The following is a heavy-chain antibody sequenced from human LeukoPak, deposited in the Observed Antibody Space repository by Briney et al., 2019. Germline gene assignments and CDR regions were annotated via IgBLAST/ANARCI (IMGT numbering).Heavy chain of an antibody. V-gene: IGHV4-4*07. J-gene: IGHJ4*02. CDR3: ARGLQTCGWNVFDY. CDR2: IYSSGST. CDR1: GGSISSYY. D-gene: IGHD1-1*01. Sequence: SETLSLTCTVSGGSISSYYWSWIRQPAGKGLEWIGRIYSSGSTIYNPPLHSRVTMSVDTSKNQFSLKLSSVTAADTAVYYCARGLQTCGWNVFDYWGQGTLVTVSS.